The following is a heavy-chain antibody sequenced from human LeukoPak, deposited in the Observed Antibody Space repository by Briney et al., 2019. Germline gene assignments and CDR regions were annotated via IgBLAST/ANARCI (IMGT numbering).Heavy chain of an antibody. V-gene: IGHV4-61*02. CDR1: GGSIRSCSYY. Sequence: SQTLSLTCTVSGGSIRSCSYYWSWIRPPAGKGLEWIVRIYTSGSTNYNPSVKSRVTISVDTSKNQFSLKLSSVTAADTAVYYCARAAPYCGGDCYPNYFDYWGQGTLVTVSS. CDR2: IYTSGST. J-gene: IGHJ4*02. D-gene: IGHD2-21*01. CDR3: ARAAPYCGGDCYPNYFDY.